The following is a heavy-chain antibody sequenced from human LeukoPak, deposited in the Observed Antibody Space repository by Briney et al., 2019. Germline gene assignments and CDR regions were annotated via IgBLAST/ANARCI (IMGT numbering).Heavy chain of an antibody. J-gene: IGHJ6*02. D-gene: IGHD3-10*01. Sequence: GGSLRLSCAASGFTFSSYAMSWVRQAPGKGLEWVANIKEDGSESHYVDSVKGRFTISRDNAKNSLYLQMNSLRAEDTAMYFCAKAGLLWFGESWMDVWGQGTTATVSS. V-gene: IGHV3-7*01. CDR2: IKEDGSES. CDR3: AKAGLLWFGESWMDV. CDR1: GFTFSSYA.